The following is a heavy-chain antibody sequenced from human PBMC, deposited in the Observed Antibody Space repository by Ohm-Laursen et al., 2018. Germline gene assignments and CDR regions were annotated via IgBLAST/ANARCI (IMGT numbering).Heavy chain of an antibody. CDR1: GFTFSSYG. V-gene: IGHV3-30*18. CDR2: ISYDGSNK. Sequence: SLRLSCSASGFTFSSYGMHWVRQAPGKGLEWVAVISYDGSNKYYADSVKGRFTISRDNSKNTLYLQMNSLRAEDTAVYYCAKDRTITMVRGVIPHDAFDIWGQGTMVTVSS. D-gene: IGHD3-10*01. CDR3: AKDRTITMVRGVIPHDAFDI. J-gene: IGHJ3*02.